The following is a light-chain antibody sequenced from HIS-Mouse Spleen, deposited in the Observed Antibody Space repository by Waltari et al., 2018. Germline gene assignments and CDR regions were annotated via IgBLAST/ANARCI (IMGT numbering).Light chain of an antibody. CDR2: EDS. Sequence: SYELTQPPSVSVSPGQTARITCSGDALPKKYAYWYQQNPGQAPVLVIYEDSKRPPGIPERFSGSSSWTMATLTISGAQVEDEADYYCYSTDSSGNHRVFGGGTKLTVL. CDR1: ALPKKY. V-gene: IGLV3-10*01. J-gene: IGLJ2*01. CDR3: YSTDSSGNHRV.